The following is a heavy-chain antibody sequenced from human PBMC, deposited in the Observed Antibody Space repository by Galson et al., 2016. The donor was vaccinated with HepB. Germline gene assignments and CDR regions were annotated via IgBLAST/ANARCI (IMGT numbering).Heavy chain of an antibody. CDR3: ARRRLEAVTPYLDY. J-gene: IGHJ4*02. CDR1: GYSFTTSY. D-gene: IGHD2-15*01. CDR2: INPNGGRT. V-gene: IGHV1-46*01. Sequence: SVKVSCKASGYSFTTSYMHWVRQAPGQGLEWMGMINPNGGRTRYPQKFQGRVTMTRDTSTSTVYMDLNSLRSEDTAVYYCARRRLEAVTPYLDYWGQGTPVTVSS.